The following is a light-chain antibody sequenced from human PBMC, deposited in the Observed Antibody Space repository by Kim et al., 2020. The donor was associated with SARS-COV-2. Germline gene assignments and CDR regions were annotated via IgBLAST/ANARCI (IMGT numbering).Light chain of an antibody. V-gene: IGKV3-15*01. Sequence: SPGEGATLSCRASQSVGNNLAWYQQKTGQAPSLLIYGASTRATGIPARVSGSGSGTEFTLTISSLQSEDFAVYYCQQYDNWPPLTFGGGTKVDIK. CDR3: QQYDNWPPLT. CDR2: GAS. J-gene: IGKJ4*01. CDR1: QSVGNN.